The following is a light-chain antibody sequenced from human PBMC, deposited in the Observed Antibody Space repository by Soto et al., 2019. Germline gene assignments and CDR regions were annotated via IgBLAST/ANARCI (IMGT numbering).Light chain of an antibody. Sequence: DIVLTQSPGTLCLSPGERATLSCRASQSVSSSYLAWYQQKPGQAPRLLIYGASGRATGIPARFSGSGSETDFTLTISRLEPEDFAVYYCQQCYNWPQWTFGQGTKVDIK. V-gene: IGKV3-20*01. CDR3: QQCYNWPQWT. J-gene: IGKJ1*01. CDR2: GAS. CDR1: QSVSSSY.